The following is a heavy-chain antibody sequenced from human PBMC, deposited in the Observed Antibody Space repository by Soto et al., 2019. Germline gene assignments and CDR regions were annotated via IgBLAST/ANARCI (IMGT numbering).Heavy chain of an antibody. V-gene: IGHV1-2*02. CDR1: GYTFTGYY. J-gene: IGHJ5*02. D-gene: IGHD3-22*01. CDR2: INPNSGGT. Sequence: ASVKVSCKASGYTFTGYYMHWVRQATGQGLEWMGWINPNSGGTNYAQKFQGRVTMTRDTSISTAYMELSRLRSDDTAVYYCARDPTKWLPNNWFDPWGQGTLVTVSS. CDR3: ARDPTKWLPNNWFDP.